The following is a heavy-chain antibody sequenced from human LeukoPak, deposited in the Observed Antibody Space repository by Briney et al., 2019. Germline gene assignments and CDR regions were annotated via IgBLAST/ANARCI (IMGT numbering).Heavy chain of an antibody. CDR3: VRDNYYSMDV. CDR2: INSDGSST. V-gene: IGHV3-74*01. CDR1: GFTFSSYW. J-gene: IGHJ6*02. Sequence: GGSLRLSCAASGFTFSSYWMHWVRQAPGKGLVWVSRINSDGSSTRYADFVKGRFTISRDNAKNTLYLQMNSLRSEDTALYYCVRDNYYSMDVWGQGTTVTVSS.